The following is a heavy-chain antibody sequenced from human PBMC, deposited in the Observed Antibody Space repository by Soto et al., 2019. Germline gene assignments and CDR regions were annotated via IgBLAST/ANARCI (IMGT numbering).Heavy chain of an antibody. CDR3: ARESYYYDNSGNKFRGFAY. J-gene: IGHJ4*02. CDR2: IYYGGST. CDR1: GGSISSYY. Sequence: PSETLSLTCTVSGGSISSYYWNWIRQPPGKGLEWIGYIYYGGSTNYNPSLKSRVTISVDTSKNQFSLKLSSVTAADTAVYYCARESYYYDNSGNKFRGFAYWGQGTLVTVSS. D-gene: IGHD3-22*01. V-gene: IGHV4-59*01.